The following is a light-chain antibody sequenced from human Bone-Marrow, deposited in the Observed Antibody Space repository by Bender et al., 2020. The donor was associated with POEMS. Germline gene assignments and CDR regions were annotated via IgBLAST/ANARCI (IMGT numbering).Light chain of an antibody. Sequence: QSALTQPASVSGSPGQSITISCTGTSSDVGSYNLVSWYQQHPGKPPKLMIYEGSKRPSGVSHRFSGSKSGNTASLTISGLQAEDEADYYCCSYAGSHTWVFGGGTKLTVL. J-gene: IGLJ3*02. V-gene: IGLV2-23*01. CDR3: CSYAGSHTWV. CDR1: SSDVGSYNL. CDR2: EGS.